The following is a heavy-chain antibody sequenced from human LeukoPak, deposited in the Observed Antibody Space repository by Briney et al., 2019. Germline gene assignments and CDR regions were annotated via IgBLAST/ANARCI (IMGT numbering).Heavy chain of an antibody. J-gene: IGHJ3*02. CDR2: IIPIFGTA. D-gene: IGHD3-9*01. CDR1: GGTFSSYA. CDR3: AREMGYDILTSSGPGDAFDI. V-gene: IGHV1-69*05. Sequence: LVKVSCKASGGTFSSYAISWVRQAPGQGLEWMGGIIPIFGTANYAQKFQGRVTITTDESTSTAYMELSSLRSEDTAVYYCAREMGYDILTSSGPGDAFDIWGQGTMVTVSS.